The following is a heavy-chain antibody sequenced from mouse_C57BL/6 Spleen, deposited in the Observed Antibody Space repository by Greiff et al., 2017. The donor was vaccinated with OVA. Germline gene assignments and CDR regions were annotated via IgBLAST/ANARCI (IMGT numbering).Heavy chain of an antibody. CDR2: LSDGGRYT. CDR1: GFTFSSYA. J-gene: IGHJ3*01. V-gene: IGHV5-4*01. Sequence: EVMLVESGGGLVKPGGSLKLSCAASGFTFSSYAMSWVSQTPEKRLEWVATLSDGGRYTYYPDNVKVAFTISRDNAKNNLYLQMSHLKSEDTAMYYCAREGYYGSSSSFAYWGQGTLVTVSA. CDR3: AREGYYGSSSSFAY. D-gene: IGHD1-1*01.